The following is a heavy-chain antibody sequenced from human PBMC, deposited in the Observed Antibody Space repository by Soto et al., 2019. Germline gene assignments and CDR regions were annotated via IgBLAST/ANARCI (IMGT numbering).Heavy chain of an antibody. CDR2: ISYDGSNK. V-gene: IGHV3-30*18. J-gene: IGHJ1*01. Sequence: GGSLRLSCAASGFTFSSYGMHWVRQAPGKGLEWVAVISYDGSNKYYADSVKGRFTISRDNSKNTLYLQMNSLRAEDTAVYYCAKDQRFLEWSPTSKYFQHWGQGTLVTVSS. D-gene: IGHD3-3*01. CDR1: GFTFSSYG. CDR3: AKDQRFLEWSPTSKYFQH.